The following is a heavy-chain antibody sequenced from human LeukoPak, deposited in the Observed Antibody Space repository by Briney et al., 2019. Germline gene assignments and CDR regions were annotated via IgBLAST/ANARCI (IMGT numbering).Heavy chain of an antibody. CDR2: ISGSGGST. CDR3: AKGSYYDFWSGYHPAGFDP. J-gene: IGHJ5*02. CDR1: GFTFSSYA. D-gene: IGHD3-3*01. V-gene: IGHV3-23*01. Sequence: PGGSLRLSCAASGFTFSSYAMSWVRQAPGKGLEWVSAISGSGGSTYYADSVKGRFTISRDNSKNTLYLQMNSLRAEDTAVYYCAKGSYYDFWSGYHPAGFDPWGQGTLVTVSS.